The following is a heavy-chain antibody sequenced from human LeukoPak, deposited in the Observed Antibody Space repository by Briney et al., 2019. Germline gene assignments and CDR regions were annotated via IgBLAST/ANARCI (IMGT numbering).Heavy chain of an antibody. CDR2: ISGSGGST. Sequence: GGSLRLSCAASGFTFSSYAMSWVRQAPEKGLEWVSAISGSGGSTYYADSVKGRFTISRDNSKNTLYLQMNSLRAEDTAVYYCAKSRMVVAAAGYDYWGQGTLVTVSS. V-gene: IGHV3-23*01. D-gene: IGHD2-15*01. CDR1: GFTFSSYA. J-gene: IGHJ4*02. CDR3: AKSRMVVAAAGYDY.